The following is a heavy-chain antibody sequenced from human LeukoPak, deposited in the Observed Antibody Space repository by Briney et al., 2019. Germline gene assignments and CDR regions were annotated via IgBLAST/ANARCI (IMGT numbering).Heavy chain of an antibody. V-gene: IGHV3-11*01. D-gene: IGHD4-23*01. J-gene: IGHJ4*02. CDR3: AGPSGGNSDYFDY. CDR2: ISSSGSTI. Sequence: GGSLRLSCAASGFTFSDYYMSWIRQAPGKGLEWVSYISSSGSTIYYADSVKGRFTISRDNAKNSLYLQMNSQRAEDTAVYYCAGPSGGNSDYFDYWGQGTLVTVSS. CDR1: GFTFSDYY.